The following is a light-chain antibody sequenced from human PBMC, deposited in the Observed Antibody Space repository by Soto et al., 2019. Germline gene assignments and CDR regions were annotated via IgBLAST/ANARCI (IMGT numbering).Light chain of an antibody. Sequence: QSVLTQPPSASGTPGQRVTISCSGSSSNIGSNTVNWYQQLPGTAPKLLIYSNNQRPSGVPDRFSGSKSGTSASLAISGLQCEDEADYYCAAWDDSLNGSVFGTGTKLTVL. CDR1: SSNIGSNT. CDR2: SNN. CDR3: AAWDDSLNGSV. V-gene: IGLV1-44*01. J-gene: IGLJ1*01.